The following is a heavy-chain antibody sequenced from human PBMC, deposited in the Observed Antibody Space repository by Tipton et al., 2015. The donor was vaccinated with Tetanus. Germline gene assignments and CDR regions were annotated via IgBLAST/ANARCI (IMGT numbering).Heavy chain of an antibody. D-gene: IGHD3-3*01. CDR2: VDPRDSQT. Sequence: VQLVQSGAVLKKPGESLKISCKVSGHNSRSYWVSWVRQMPDRGLEWMGIVDPRDSQTTYGPSFQGQVTISADRSSDITYLQWSSLKASDTGIYYCARRRSAVLSGSYHWYFDLWGRGTLVGVSS. CDR1: GHNSRSYW. CDR3: ARRRSAVLSGSYHWYFDL. V-gene: IGHV5-51*01. J-gene: IGHJ2*01.